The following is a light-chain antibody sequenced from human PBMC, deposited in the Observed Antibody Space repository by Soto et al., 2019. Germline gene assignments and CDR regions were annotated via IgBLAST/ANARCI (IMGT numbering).Light chain of an antibody. J-gene: IGKJ1*01. V-gene: IGKV3-15*01. CDR3: QQYNDWPMK. Sequence: EIVMTQSPVTLSVSPGERVTLSCRASQSVSSNLAWYQQKPGQAPSLLIYGAFTRATGIPARFSGTGSGTEFTLTISSLQSEDFALYYCQQYNDWPMKVGQGTKVDIK. CDR2: GAF. CDR1: QSVSSN.